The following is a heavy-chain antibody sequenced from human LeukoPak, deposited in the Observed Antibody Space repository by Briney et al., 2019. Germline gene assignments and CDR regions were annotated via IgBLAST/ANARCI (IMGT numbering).Heavy chain of an antibody. CDR1: GFTFSSYS. Sequence: GGSLRLSCAASGFTFSSYSMNWVRQAPGKGLEWVSYISSSSSTIYYADSVKSRFTISRDNSKNTLYLQMNSLRAEDTAVYYCARDLPNWGQGTLVTVSS. CDR3: ARDLPN. J-gene: IGHJ4*02. V-gene: IGHV3-48*01. CDR2: ISSSSSTI.